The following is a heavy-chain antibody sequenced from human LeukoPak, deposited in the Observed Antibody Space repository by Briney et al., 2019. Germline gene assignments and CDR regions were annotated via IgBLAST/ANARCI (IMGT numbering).Heavy chain of an antibody. Sequence: ASVKVSCKASGYTFTGYYMHWVRQAPGQGLEWMGWINPSNGDTNYAQNFQGRVTVTRDTSISTAYMELSWLTSDDTAVYYCARVGSSGWYVHPTLDYWGQGTLVTVPS. CDR2: INPSNGDT. CDR3: ARVGSSGWYVHPTLDY. J-gene: IGHJ4*02. CDR1: GYTFTGYY. D-gene: IGHD6-19*01. V-gene: IGHV1-2*02.